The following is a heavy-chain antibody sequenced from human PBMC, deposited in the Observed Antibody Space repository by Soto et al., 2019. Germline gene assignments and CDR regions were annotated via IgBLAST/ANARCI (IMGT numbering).Heavy chain of an antibody. CDR3: AIDIGLTALDCFDP. Sequence: QVQLVQSGAEVKKPGASVKVSCKASGYTSTTYGISWVRQAPGQGLEWMGWISAYNGDTKHAQKFQGRVTMTTDTSTSTAYMELRSLRSDDTAVYYCAIDIGLTALDCFDPWGQGTLVTVSS. CDR1: GYTSTTYG. J-gene: IGHJ5*02. CDR2: ISAYNGDT. D-gene: IGHD1-1*01. V-gene: IGHV1-18*01.